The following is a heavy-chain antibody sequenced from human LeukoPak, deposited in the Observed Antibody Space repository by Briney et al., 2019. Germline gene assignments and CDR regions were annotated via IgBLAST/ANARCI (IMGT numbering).Heavy chain of an antibody. CDR2: IYYSGST. Sequence: SETLSLTCTVSGGSISSSSYYWGWIRQPPGKGLEWIGSIYYSGSTYYNPSLKSRVTISVDTSKNQFSLKLSSVTAADTAVYYCARGFTFGGVIVDYWSQGTLVTVSS. V-gene: IGHV4-39*01. CDR3: ARGFTFGGVIVDY. J-gene: IGHJ4*02. D-gene: IGHD3-16*02. CDR1: GGSISSSSYY.